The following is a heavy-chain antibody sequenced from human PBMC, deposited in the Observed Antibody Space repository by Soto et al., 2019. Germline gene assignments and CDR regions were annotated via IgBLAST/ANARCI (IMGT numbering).Heavy chain of an antibody. CDR1: GDSISRSGYY. CDR3: ARLRKEQVANGFDI. D-gene: IGHD6-13*01. J-gene: IGHJ3*02. Sequence: QLQLQESGPGLVRPSETLSLTCSVSGDSISRSGYYWGWIRQPPGKGLECIGSFYYSGSTYYNPSLKSRVTISVDTSKNQFSLKLTSVTAADTAVYYCARLRKEQVANGFDIWGQGTMVTVSS. CDR2: FYYSGST. V-gene: IGHV4-39*01.